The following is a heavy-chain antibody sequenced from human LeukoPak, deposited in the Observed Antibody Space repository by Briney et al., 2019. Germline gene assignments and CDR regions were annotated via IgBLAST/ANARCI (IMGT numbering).Heavy chain of an antibody. CDR3: TADGCGGTCYFDH. Sequence: GGSLRLSCAASGLTFSSHGMHWVRQAPGKGLEWVALIWYDGSDKYYADSVRGRFTITRDNAKNMLYLQMNSLGVEDTVVYYCTADGCGGTCYFDHWGQGALVTVSS. CDR2: IWYDGSDK. CDR1: GLTFSSHG. D-gene: IGHD2-15*01. J-gene: IGHJ4*02. V-gene: IGHV3-33*01.